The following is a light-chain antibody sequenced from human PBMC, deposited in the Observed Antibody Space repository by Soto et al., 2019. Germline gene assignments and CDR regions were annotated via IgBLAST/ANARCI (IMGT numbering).Light chain of an antibody. CDR1: SSNIGAGYD. J-gene: IGLJ1*01. CDR2: HNS. CDR3: QSYDSSLSGSRV. V-gene: IGLV1-40*01. Sequence: QSVLTQPPSVSGAPGQRVTISCTGSSSNIGAGYDVHWYQQLPGTAPKLLIYHNSNRPSGVPDRFSGSKSGTSASLAITGIQAEDEDDYSCQSYDSSLSGSRVFGTGTKVTVL.